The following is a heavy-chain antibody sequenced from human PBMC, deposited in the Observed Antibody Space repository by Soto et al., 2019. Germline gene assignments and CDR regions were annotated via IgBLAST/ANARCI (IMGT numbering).Heavy chain of an antibody. CDR3: AKDLQSYGDYDYYCYGMDV. J-gene: IGHJ6*02. Sequence: QVQLVESGGGEVPPGRSLTISCAASGFTFSTYGRHWVRQTPGKGLEWVAVISYDGTNKFYSDSVKGRFTISRDNFKNTLTLQMNSLRADDTAVYSCAKDLQSYGDYDYYCYGMDVWGLGTRVTVSS. V-gene: IGHV3-30*18. D-gene: IGHD4-17*01. CDR1: GFTFSTYG. CDR2: ISYDGTNK.